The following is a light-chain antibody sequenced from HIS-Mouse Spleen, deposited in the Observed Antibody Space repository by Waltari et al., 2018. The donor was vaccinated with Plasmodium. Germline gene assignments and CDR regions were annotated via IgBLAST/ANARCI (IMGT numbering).Light chain of an antibody. CDR2: EDS. CDR3: YSTDSSGNHRV. Sequence: SYELTQPPSVSVSPGQTARITCSGDALPKKYAYWYQQKSGQAPVLVSYEDSKRPAGIPESCAGSSAGTMATLTISGAQVEDEADYYCYSTDSSGNHRVFGGGTKLTVL. V-gene: IGLV3-10*01. J-gene: IGLJ3*02. CDR1: ALPKKY.